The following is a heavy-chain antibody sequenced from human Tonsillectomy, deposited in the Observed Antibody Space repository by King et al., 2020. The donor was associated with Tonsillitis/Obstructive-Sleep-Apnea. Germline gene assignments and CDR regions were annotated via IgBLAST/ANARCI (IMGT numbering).Heavy chain of an antibody. J-gene: IGHJ6*03. CDR2: INPNSGCT. CDR3: ARSPSSSWSKPYYYYMDV. CDR1: GYSFTGYY. D-gene: IGHD6-13*01. V-gene: IGHV1-2*04. Sequence: VQLVESGAEVKKPGASVKVSCKASGYSFTGYYMHWVRQAPGQGLEWMGWINPNSGCTNCAQKFQGWVTMTRDTAISTAYMELSRLRSDDTAVYYCARSPSSSWSKPYYYYMDVWGKGTTVTVSS.